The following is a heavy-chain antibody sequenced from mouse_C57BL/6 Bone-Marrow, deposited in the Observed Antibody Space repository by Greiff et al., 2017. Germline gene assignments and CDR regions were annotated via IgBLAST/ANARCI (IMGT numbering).Heavy chain of an antibody. V-gene: IGHV14-3*01. CDR3: ARRRVSYYGSSYYWYFDV. CDR2: IDPANGNT. J-gene: IGHJ1*03. Sequence: EVQLQQSVAELVRPGASVKLSCTASGFNIKNTYMHWVKQRPEQGLEWIGRIDPANGNTKYAPQFPGMATITAATSSNTAYMQLSRLTSEDTAIYYCARRRVSYYGSSYYWYFDVWGTGTTVTVSS. CDR1: GFNIKNTY. D-gene: IGHD1-1*01.